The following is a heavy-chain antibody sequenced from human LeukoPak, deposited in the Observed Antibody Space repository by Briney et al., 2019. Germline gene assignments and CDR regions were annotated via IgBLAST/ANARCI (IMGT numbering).Heavy chain of an antibody. V-gene: IGHV4-59*12. CDR3: ASANGSGKTYRIDY. CDR1: GGSISSYY. Sequence: KPSETLSLTCTASGGSISSYYWSWIRQPPGKGLEWIGYIYYSGSTNYNPSLKSRVTISVDTSKNQFSLKLSSVTAADTAVYYCASANGSGKTYRIDYWGQGTLVTVSS. D-gene: IGHD3-10*01. J-gene: IGHJ4*02. CDR2: IYYSGST.